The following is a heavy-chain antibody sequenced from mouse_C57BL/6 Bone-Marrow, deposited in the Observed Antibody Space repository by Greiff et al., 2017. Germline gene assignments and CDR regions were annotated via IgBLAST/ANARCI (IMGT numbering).Heavy chain of an antibody. V-gene: IGHV1-59*01. Sequence: QVQLKQPGAELVRPGTSVKLSCKASGYTFTSYWMHWVKQRPGQGLEWIGVIDPSDSYTNYNQKFKGKATLTVDTSSSPAYMQLSSLTSEDSAVYYCARRITDWFAYWGQGTLVTVSA. D-gene: IGHD2-4*01. J-gene: IGHJ3*01. CDR3: ARRITDWFAY. CDR1: GYTFTSYW. CDR2: IDPSDSYT.